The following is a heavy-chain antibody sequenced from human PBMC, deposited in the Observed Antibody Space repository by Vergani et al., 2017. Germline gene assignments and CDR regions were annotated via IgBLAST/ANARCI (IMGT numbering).Heavy chain of an antibody. Sequence: QVQLVESGGGVVQPGGSLRLSCAASGFTFSSYGMHWVRQAPGKGLEWVAFIRYDGSNKYYADSVKGRFTISRDNSKNTLYLQMNSLRAEDTAVYYCAKSSNDILTGYCHFDYWGQGTLVTVSS. J-gene: IGHJ4*02. V-gene: IGHV3-30*02. D-gene: IGHD3-9*01. CDR1: GFTFSSYG. CDR2: IRYDGSNK. CDR3: AKSSNDILTGYCHFDY.